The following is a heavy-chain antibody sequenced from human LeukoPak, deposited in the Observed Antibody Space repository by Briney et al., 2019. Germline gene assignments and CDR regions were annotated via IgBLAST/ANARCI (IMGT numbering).Heavy chain of an antibody. CDR3: ARHRYRSGSDWIDP. CDR1: GGSFSGYY. V-gene: IGHV4-34*01. Sequence: SETLSLTCAVYGGSFSGYYWSWIRQPPGKGLEWIGSMYYSGITYYNPSLKSRVTISVDTSKNQFSLKLSSVTAADTAVYYCARHRYRSGSDWIDPWGQGTLVTVSS. CDR2: MYYSGIT. D-gene: IGHD1-26*01. J-gene: IGHJ5*02.